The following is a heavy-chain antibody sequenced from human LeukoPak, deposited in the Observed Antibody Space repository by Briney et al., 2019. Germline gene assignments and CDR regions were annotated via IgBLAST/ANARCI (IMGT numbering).Heavy chain of an antibody. CDR3: ARDRRGYYYDGNAFYFDY. D-gene: IGHD3-22*01. J-gene: IGHJ4*02. CDR1: GFTFSTYP. Sequence: GGSLRLSCAASGFTFSTYPMTWVRLAPGKGLEWVSFISVSGTTTYYADSVKGRFTISRDNSEDTVYLQMNSLRVEDTAVYYCARDRRGYYYDGNAFYFDYWGQGTQVTVST. V-gene: IGHV3-23*01. CDR2: ISVSGTTT.